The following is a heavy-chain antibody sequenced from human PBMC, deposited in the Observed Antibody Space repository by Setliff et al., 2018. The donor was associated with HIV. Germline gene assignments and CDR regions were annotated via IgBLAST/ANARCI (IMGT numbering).Heavy chain of an antibody. Sequence: GESLKLSCEASGYIFTDYWIGWVRQMPGKGLGWMGIIYPGDSDTRYSPSLQGQVTFSADKSISAVYLQWDSLKASDSAIYYCARAPRSPLRWRDNLLSSSSFFMDVWGKGTTVTVSS. CDR3: ARAPRSPLRWRDNLLSSSSFFMDV. CDR2: IYPGDSDT. D-gene: IGHD2-21*01. V-gene: IGHV5-51*01. J-gene: IGHJ6*03. CDR1: GYIFTDYW.